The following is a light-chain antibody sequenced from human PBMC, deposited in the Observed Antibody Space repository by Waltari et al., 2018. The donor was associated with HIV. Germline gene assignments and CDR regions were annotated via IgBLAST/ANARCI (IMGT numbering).Light chain of an antibody. Sequence: QAGLTQPPSLSKDLRQTATLTCPGAKNNVAHQGPGCMKPRQGHPPNLLFYRNNNRPSGIPDRFSAFRSGNTASLNISGLLADDEADYFCAAWDTSLGGWVFGGGTHLTVL. J-gene: IGLJ3*02. V-gene: IGLV10-54*04. CDR3: AAWDTSLGGWV. CDR2: RNN. CDR1: KNNVAHQG.